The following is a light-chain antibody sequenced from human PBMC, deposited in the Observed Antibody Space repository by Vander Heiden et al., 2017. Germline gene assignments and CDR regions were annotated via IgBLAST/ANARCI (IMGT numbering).Light chain of an antibody. J-gene: IGKJ3*01. Sequence: DSQMTQSPSSLSASVGDRVTITCQASQDISNYLNWYQQKPGKAPKLLIYDASNLETGVPSRFSGSGSGTDFTFTISSLQPEDIATYYCQQYDNLFLFTFAPGTKVDIK. CDR3: QQYDNLFLFT. CDR2: DAS. CDR1: QDISNY. V-gene: IGKV1-33*01.